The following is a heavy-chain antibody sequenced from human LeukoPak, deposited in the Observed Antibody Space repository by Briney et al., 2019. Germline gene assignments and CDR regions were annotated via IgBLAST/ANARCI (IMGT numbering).Heavy chain of an antibody. CDR1: GYTFTGYY. Sequence: GSVKVSCKASGYTFTGYYMHWVRQAPGQGLEWMGWINPNSGGTNYAQKFQGRVTMTRDTSISAAYMELSRLRSDDTAVYYCARELLGSYGMDVWGQGTTVTVSS. J-gene: IGHJ6*02. CDR2: INPNSGGT. D-gene: IGHD2-15*01. CDR3: ARELLGSYGMDV. V-gene: IGHV1-2*02.